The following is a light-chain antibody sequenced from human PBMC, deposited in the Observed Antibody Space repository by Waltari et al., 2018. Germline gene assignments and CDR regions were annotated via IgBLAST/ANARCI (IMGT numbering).Light chain of an antibody. Sequence: DIQMIQSPSSLSASVGDRVTITCRASENVNNYLNWYQQKPGKAPKLLIYKASTLQSGVPSRFSGSGSGTDYTFTISSLQSEDVATYYCQHNYGTPYSFGQGTKVEIK. CDR2: KAS. V-gene: IGKV1-39*01. CDR3: QHNYGTPYS. CDR1: ENVNNY. J-gene: IGKJ2*03.